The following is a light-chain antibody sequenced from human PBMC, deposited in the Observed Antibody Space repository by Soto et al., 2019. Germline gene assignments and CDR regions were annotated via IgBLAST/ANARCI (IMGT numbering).Light chain of an antibody. CDR1: QSISST. CDR2: DAS. V-gene: IGKV3-15*01. CDR3: QQYTHRPHT. Sequence: EIVMTQSPATLSVSPGERATLSCRASQSISSTLAWYQLKPGQSPRLLIYDASTTATGVPARFSGSGSGTEFTLTISSLQSEDFAVYYCQQYTHRPHTFGQGTKVDLK. J-gene: IGKJ1*01.